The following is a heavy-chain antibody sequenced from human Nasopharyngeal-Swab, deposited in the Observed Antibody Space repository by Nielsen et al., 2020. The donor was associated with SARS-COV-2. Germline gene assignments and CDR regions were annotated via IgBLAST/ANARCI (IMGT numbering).Heavy chain of an antibody. CDR3: AKDQGGSSWYGGAYYYYGMDV. D-gene: IGHD6-13*01. Sequence: GESLKISCADSGFTCSSYAMSWVRQAPGKGLEWVSAISGSGGSTYYADSVKGRFTISRDNSKNTLYLQMNSLRAEDTAVYYCAKDQGGSSWYGGAYYYYGMDVWGQGTTVTVSS. CDR1: GFTCSSYA. V-gene: IGHV3-23*01. J-gene: IGHJ6*02. CDR2: ISGSGGST.